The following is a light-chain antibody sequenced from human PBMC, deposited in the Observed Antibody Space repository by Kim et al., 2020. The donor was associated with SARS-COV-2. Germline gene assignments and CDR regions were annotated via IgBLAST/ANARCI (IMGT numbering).Light chain of an antibody. V-gene: IGKV1-39*01. CDR3: QQSFSTPDT. CDR2: AAS. CDR1: QNIRSY. J-gene: IGKJ2*01. Sequence: DIQMTQSPSSLSASVGDRVTITCRTSQNIRSYLNWCQQKPGKAPKLLIYAASSLQSGVPSRFSGSGSGTDFTLTISSLQPEDFATYYCQQSFSTPDTFGQGTKLEI.